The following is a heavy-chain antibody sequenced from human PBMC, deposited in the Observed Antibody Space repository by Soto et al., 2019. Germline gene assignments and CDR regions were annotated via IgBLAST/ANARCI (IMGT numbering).Heavy chain of an antibody. CDR2: IWYDGSNK. J-gene: IGHJ3*02. D-gene: IGHD7-27*01. Sequence: GGSLRLSCAASGFTFSSYGMHWVRQAPGKGLEWVAVIWYDGSNKYYADSVKGRFTISRDNSKNTLYLQMNSLRAEDTAVYYCASLGIYELDAFDIWGQGPMVTGS. CDR3: ASLGIYELDAFDI. CDR1: GFTFSSYG. V-gene: IGHV3-33*01.